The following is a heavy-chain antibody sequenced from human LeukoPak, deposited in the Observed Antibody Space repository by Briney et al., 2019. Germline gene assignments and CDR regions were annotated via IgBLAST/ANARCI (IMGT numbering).Heavy chain of an antibody. CDR3: AREGEPYYFDY. D-gene: IGHD1-26*01. CDR1: GFTFSSFS. Sequence: PGGSLRLSCAASGFTFSSFSMNWVRQAPGKGLEWVSYISSTSSTIYYADSVKGRFTISRDNAKNSLYLQMNSLRAEDTAVYYCAREGEPYYFDYWGQGTLVTVSS. CDR2: ISSTSSTI. V-gene: IGHV3-48*01. J-gene: IGHJ4*02.